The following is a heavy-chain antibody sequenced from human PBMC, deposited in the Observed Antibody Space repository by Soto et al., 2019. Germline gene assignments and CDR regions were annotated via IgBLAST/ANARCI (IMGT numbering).Heavy chain of an antibody. D-gene: IGHD1-7*01. CDR2: IYSGGST. Sequence: ESGGGLIQPGGSLRLSCAASGFTVSSSYMSWVRQAPGKGLKWVSVIYSGGSTYYADSVKGRFTISRDNSKNTLYLQMNSLRAEDTAVYYCARVDNWNYRYWGQGTLVTVSS. CDR1: GFTVSSSY. J-gene: IGHJ4*02. V-gene: IGHV3-53*01. CDR3: ARVDNWNYRY.